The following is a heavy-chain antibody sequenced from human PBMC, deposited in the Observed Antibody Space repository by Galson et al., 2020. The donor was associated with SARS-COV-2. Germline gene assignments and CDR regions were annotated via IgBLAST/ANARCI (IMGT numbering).Heavy chain of an antibody. J-gene: IGHJ4*02. CDR3: ARSGSSGCRGNY. Sequence: ESGPTLVKPTQTLTLTCTFSGFSLRSSGMCVNWVRQPPGKALEWLARIDWDGDEYYSTSLKTRLTISKDTSKNQVVLTMTNMDPVDTATYFCARSGSSGCRGNYWGQGTLVTVSS. CDR1: GFSLRSSGMC. D-gene: IGHD6-19*01. CDR2: IDWDGDE. V-gene: IGHV2-70*11.